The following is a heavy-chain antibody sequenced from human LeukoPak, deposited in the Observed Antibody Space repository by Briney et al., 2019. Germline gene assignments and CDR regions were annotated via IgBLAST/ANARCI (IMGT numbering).Heavy chain of an antibody. CDR1: GGSISSSSYY. J-gene: IGHJ1*01. Sequence: PSETLSLTCTVSGGSISSSSYYWGWIRQPPGKVLEWIGSIYYSGSTYYNPALKIRFTISVDTSKNQFSLTLSSVTAADTAVYYCARQYHYYDSSGYYEDALNFQHWGQGTLVTVSS. CDR3: ARQYHYYDSSGYYEDALNFQH. CDR2: IYYSGST. V-gene: IGHV4-39*01. D-gene: IGHD3-22*01.